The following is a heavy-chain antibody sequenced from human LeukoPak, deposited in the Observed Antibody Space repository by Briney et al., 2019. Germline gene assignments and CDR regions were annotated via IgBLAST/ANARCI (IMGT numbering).Heavy chain of an antibody. V-gene: IGHV3-30*18. CDR2: ISYDGSNK. CDR3: AKTMDCSSTSCYGYYYGMDV. CDR1: GFTFSSYG. Sequence: GGSLRLSCAASGFTFSSYGMHWVRQAPGKGLEWVAVISYDGSNKYYADSVKGRFTISRDNSKNTLYLQMNSLRAEDTAVYYCAKTMDCSSTSCYGYYYGMDVWGQGTTVTVS. J-gene: IGHJ6*02. D-gene: IGHD2-2*01.